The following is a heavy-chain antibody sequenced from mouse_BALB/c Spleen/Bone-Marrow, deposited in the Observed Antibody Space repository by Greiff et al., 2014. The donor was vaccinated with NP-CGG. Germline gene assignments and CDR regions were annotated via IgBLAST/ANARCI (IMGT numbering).Heavy chain of an antibody. J-gene: IGHJ1*01. CDR1: GFSFTSYG. Sequence: VQLVESGPGLVAPSQSLSITCTVSGFSFTSYGVHWVRQPPGKGLEWLGVIWAGGSTNYNSALMSRLSISKDNSKSQVFLKMNSLQTDDTAMYYCARVYLRYFDVWGAGTTVTVSS. CDR3: ARVYLRYFDV. CDR2: IWAGGST. D-gene: IGHD2-3*01. V-gene: IGHV2-9*02.